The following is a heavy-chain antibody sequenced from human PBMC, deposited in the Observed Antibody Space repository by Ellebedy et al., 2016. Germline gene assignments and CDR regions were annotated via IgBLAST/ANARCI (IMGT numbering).Heavy chain of an antibody. CDR1: GLTFNTFF. CDR3: ARGVGGTSLNWFDP. J-gene: IGHJ5*02. V-gene: IGHV3-23*01. D-gene: IGHD3-16*01. Sequence: GGSLRLSXTASGLTFNTFFMTWVRQAPGKGLEWVSTISPGSDITRLADSVKGRLTISRDNSEYMLYLQMNSLRGEDTALYYCARGVGGTSLNWFDPWGQGTLVTVSS. CDR2: ISPGSDIT.